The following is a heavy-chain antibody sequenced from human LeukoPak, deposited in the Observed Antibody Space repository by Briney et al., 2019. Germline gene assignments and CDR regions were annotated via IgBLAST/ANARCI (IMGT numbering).Heavy chain of an antibody. Sequence: GGSLRLTCAASGFTFSSYAMSWVRQAPGKGLEWVSAISGSGGSTYYADSVKGRFTISRDNSKNTLYLQMNSLRAEDTAVYYCAKGGKVGATTGMYYFDYWGQGTLVTVSS. D-gene: IGHD1-26*01. J-gene: IGHJ4*02. CDR2: ISGSGGST. V-gene: IGHV3-23*01. CDR1: GFTFSSYA. CDR3: AKGGKVGATTGMYYFDY.